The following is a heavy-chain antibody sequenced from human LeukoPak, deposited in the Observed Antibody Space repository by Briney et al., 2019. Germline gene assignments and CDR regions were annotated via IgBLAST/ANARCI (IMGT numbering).Heavy chain of an antibody. CDR1: GFIFYSYA. V-gene: IGHV3-64*01. J-gene: IGHJ4*02. CDR3: ARDGIAGAPTYYFDY. D-gene: IGHD6-19*01. CDR2: ITSSGSST. Sequence: GGSLRLSCSASGFIFYSYAMHWVRQAPGRGLEYVAAITSSGSSTFHANSVKGRFTISRDNSKNTLYLQMGSLRAEDMAVYYCARDGIAGAPTYYFDYWGQGTLVTVSS.